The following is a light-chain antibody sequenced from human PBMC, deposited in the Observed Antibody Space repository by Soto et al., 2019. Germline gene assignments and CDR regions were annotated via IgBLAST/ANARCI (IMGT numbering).Light chain of an antibody. Sequence: DIQMTQSPSSLSASVGDTVTITCRASQSISVHLNWYQQKPGEVPKLLIYAASNLQSGVPLRFSGSGSETDFALTISSLQPEDFATYYCRQSYITPYTFGQGTKLEIK. CDR3: RQSYITPYT. CDR1: QSISVH. CDR2: AAS. J-gene: IGKJ2*01. V-gene: IGKV1-39*01.